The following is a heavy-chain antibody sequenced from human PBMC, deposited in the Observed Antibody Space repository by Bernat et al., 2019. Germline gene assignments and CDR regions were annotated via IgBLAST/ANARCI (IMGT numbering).Heavy chain of an antibody. Sequence: QVQLVESGGGVVQPGRSLRLSCAASGFTFSSYGMHWVRQAPGKGLEWVAVIWYDGSNKYYAEPVKGRFTISRDNSKNTLYLQMNSLRAEDTAVYYCARGGVGYYGSGRSTATTPDYWGQGTLVTVSS. CDR1: GFTFSSYG. V-gene: IGHV3-33*01. D-gene: IGHD3-10*01. CDR3: ARGGVGYYGSGRSTATTPDY. CDR2: IWYDGSNK. J-gene: IGHJ4*02.